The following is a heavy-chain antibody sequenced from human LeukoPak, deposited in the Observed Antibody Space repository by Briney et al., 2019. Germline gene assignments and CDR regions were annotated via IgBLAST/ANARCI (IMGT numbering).Heavy chain of an antibody. CDR2: IWYDGSNK. D-gene: IGHD6-13*01. CDR3: AKGGLAAAGINY. Sequence: GGSLRLSCEASGFTFRNYGMHRVRQAPGKGLEWVAIIWYDGSNKYYADSVKGRFTISRDNSKNMVYLQMNSLRAEDTAVYYCAKGGLAAAGINYWGQGTLVTVS. V-gene: IGHV3-33*06. CDR1: GFTFRNYG. J-gene: IGHJ4*02.